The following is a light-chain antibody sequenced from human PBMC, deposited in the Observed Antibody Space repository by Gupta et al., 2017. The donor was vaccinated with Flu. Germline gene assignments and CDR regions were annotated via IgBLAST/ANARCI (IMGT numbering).Light chain of an antibody. J-gene: IGLJ3*02. V-gene: IGLV2-14*01. CDR2: EVS. Sequence: QSALSQPASVSGSPGQSISISCTGSRGDFGNYDFVSWYQQHPGNAPKLLIYEVSRRPADISNRFSGSKSGNTASLTISELQAEDEAVYYFTSYTISNTPVFGGGTTLTVL. CDR1: RGDFGNYDF. CDR3: TSYTISNTPV.